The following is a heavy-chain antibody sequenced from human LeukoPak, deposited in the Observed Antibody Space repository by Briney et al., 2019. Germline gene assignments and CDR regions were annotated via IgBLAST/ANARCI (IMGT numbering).Heavy chain of an antibody. V-gene: IGHV4-39*01. CDR1: GGSIRTSSYY. CDR2: IFYSGST. Sequence: SETLSLTCTISGGSIRTSSYYWGWIRQPPGKGLEWTGSIFYSGSTYYNPSLKSRVTISVDTSKNQFSLNLSSVTAADTAVYYCARPATVTTSFWYFDLWDRGTLVTVSS. CDR3: ARPATVTTSFWYFDL. D-gene: IGHD4-17*01. J-gene: IGHJ2*01.